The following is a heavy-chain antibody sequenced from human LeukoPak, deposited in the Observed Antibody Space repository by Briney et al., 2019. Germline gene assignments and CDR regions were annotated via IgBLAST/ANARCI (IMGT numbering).Heavy chain of an antibody. V-gene: IGHV4-39*01. D-gene: IGHD3-10*01. CDR2: IYYSGST. J-gene: IGHJ4*02. CDR3: ARYYGAGSYY. Sequence: SETLSLTCTVSGGSISSSSYYWGWNRQPPGMELEWIGSIYYSGSTYYNPSLKSRITISVDTTKSQFPLKPSSVTAADTAVYYCARYYGAGSYYWGQGTLVTVSS. CDR1: GGSISSSSYY.